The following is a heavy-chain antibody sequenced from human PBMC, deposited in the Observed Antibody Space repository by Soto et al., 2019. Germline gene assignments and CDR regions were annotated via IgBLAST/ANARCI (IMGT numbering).Heavy chain of an antibody. CDR3: AIYHLELFRFDY. J-gene: IGHJ4*02. CDR1: GGTFSSYA. D-gene: IGHD2-2*01. Sequence: RASVKVSCKASGGTFSSYAISWVRQAPGQGLEWMGGIIPIFGTANYAQKFRGRVTMTTDTSTSTAYMELRSLRSDDTAMYFCAIYHLELFRFDYWGQGTLVTVSS. V-gene: IGHV1-69*05. CDR2: IIPIFGTA.